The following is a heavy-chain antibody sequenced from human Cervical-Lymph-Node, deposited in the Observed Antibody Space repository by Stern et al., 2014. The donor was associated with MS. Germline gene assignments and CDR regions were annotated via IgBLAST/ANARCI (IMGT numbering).Heavy chain of an antibody. CDR1: GFTFSASA. Sequence: VQLVESGGGLVQPGGSLKLSCATSGFTFSASAMHWVRQASGIGLAWVGRVRGKANGHATTYAASVKGRFTISRDDSKNTAYLQMNSLRTEDTAVYYCTTDGSGWSYWGQGTLVTVSS. CDR2: VRGKANGHAT. CDR3: TTDGSGWSY. J-gene: IGHJ4*02. V-gene: IGHV3-73*02. D-gene: IGHD6-19*01.